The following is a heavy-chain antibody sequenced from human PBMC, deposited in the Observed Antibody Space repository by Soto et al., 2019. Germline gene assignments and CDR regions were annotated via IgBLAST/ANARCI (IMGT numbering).Heavy chain of an antibody. D-gene: IGHD3-22*01. Sequence: PVGSLRLSCAASGFTFDDYAMHWVRQAPGKGLEWVSGISWNSGSIGYADSVKGRFTISRDNAKNSLYLQMNSLRAEDTALYYCAREYYYPSSGYRARDAFDIWGQGTMVTVSS. CDR2: ISWNSGSI. V-gene: IGHV3-9*01. J-gene: IGHJ3*02. CDR1: GFTFDDYA. CDR3: AREYYYPSSGYRARDAFDI.